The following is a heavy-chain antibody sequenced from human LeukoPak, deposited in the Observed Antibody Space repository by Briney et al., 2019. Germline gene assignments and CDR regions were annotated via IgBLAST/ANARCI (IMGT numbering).Heavy chain of an antibody. CDR1: GFTFSSYS. J-gene: IGHJ6*03. CDR2: ISSSSSIK. V-gene: IGHV3-48*01. CDR3: AKSPEDYYYMDV. D-gene: IGHD1-14*01. Sequence: GGSLRLSCAASGFTFSSYSMNWVRQAPGKGLEWVSYISSSSSIKYYADSVKGRFTISRDNSKNTLYLQMNSLRAEDTAVYYCAKSPEDYYYMDVWGKGTTVTVSS.